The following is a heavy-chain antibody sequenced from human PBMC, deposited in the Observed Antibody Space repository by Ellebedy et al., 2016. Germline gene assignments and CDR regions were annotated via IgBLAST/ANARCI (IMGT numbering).Heavy chain of an antibody. CDR1: GGSFSGYY. V-gene: IGHV4-34*01. J-gene: IGHJ6*03. CDR3: ARGYSGYDYRKHYYYYMDV. D-gene: IGHD5-12*01. CDR2: INHSGST. Sequence: SETLSLTCAVYGGSFSGYYWSWIRQPPGKGLEWIGEINHSGSTNYNPSLKSRVTIPVDTSKNQFSLKLSPVTAADTAVYYCARGYSGYDYRKHYYYYMDVWGKGTTVTVSS.